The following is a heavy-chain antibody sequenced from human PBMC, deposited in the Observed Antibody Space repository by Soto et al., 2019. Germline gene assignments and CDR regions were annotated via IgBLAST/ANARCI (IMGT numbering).Heavy chain of an antibody. CDR2: ISGSGGST. V-gene: IGHV3-23*01. CDR1: GFTFSSYA. CDR3: ATSPDYYDSSVDAFDI. Sequence: GGSLRLSCAASGFTFSSYAMSWVRQAPGKGLEWVSAISGSGGSTYYADSVKGRFTISRDNSKNTLYLQMNSLRAEDTAVYYCATSPDYYDSSVDAFDIWGQGTMVTVSS. J-gene: IGHJ3*02. D-gene: IGHD3-22*01.